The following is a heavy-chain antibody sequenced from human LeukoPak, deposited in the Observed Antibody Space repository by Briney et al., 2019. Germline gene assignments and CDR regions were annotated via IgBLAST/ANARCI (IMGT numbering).Heavy chain of an antibody. Sequence: GGSLRLSCAASGFTFSSYGMHWVRQAPGKGLEWVAFIRYDGSNKYYADSVKGRFTISRDNSKNTLYLQMNSLRAEDTAVYYCAKDRALLSYLFTWGQGTLVTVSS. J-gene: IGHJ5*02. V-gene: IGHV3-30*02. CDR3: AKDRALLSYLFT. CDR1: GFTFSSYG. CDR2: IRYDGSNK. D-gene: IGHD3-10*01.